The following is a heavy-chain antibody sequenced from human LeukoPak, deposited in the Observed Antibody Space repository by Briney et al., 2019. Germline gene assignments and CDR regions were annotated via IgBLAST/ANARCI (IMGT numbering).Heavy chain of an antibody. CDR1: GFTVSRYY. V-gene: IGHV3-53*01. J-gene: IGHJ4*02. CDR3: AREGEYSGSPTDY. D-gene: IGHD5-12*01. CDR2: VYSDGTT. Sequence: GGSLRLPCAASGFTVSRYYMSWVRQAPGKGLEWVSIVYSDGTTYYADSVKGRFTISRDDSKNTLYLRMDNLRAEDTAVYYCAREGEYSGSPTDYWGQGTLVTVSS.